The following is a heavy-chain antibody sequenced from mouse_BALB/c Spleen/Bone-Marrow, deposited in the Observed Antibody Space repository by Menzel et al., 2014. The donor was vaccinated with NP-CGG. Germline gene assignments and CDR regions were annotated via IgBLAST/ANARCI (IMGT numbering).Heavy chain of an antibody. J-gene: IGHJ4*01. CDR1: GFTFSSFG. CDR2: INSGISTI. V-gene: IGHV5-17*02. D-gene: IGHD2-14*01. CDR3: AYNRYGDALDY. Sequence: EVMLVESGGGLVQPGGSRKLSCAASGFTFSSFGMHWVRQAPEKGLEWVAYINSGISTIYYADTVKGLFTITRNNPKNTLCLQMTSLRSDDTAMYYCAYNRYGDALDYWGQGTSVTVSS.